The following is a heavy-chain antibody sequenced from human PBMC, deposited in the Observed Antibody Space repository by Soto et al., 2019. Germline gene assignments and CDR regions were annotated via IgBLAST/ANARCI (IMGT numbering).Heavy chain of an antibody. Sequence: PGGSLRLSCAASGFTFSSYSMNWVRQAPGKGLEWVSYISSSGRTIYYADSVKGRFTISRDNAKNSLYLQMNSLRAEDTAVYYCARDQLYYNDISGRPLNAIDFWGQGIMVTVSS. CDR2: ISSSGRTI. CDR3: ARDQLYYNDISGRPLNAIDF. CDR1: GFTFSSYS. V-gene: IGHV3-48*01. D-gene: IGHD3-22*01. J-gene: IGHJ3*01.